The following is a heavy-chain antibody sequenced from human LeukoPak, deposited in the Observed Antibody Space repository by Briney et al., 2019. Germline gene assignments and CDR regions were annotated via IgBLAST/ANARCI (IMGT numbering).Heavy chain of an antibody. CDR3: ASVHIRQSYYYYYGMDV. J-gene: IGHJ6*02. D-gene: IGHD2-21*01. CDR1: GFTFSSYA. CDR2: ISYDGSNK. Sequence: PGGSLRLSCAASGFTFSSYAMHWDRQAPGKGLEWVAVISYDGSNKYYADSVKGRFTISRDNSKNTLYLQMNSLRAEDTAVYYCASVHIRQSYYYYYGMDVWGQGSTVTVSS. V-gene: IGHV3-30-3*01.